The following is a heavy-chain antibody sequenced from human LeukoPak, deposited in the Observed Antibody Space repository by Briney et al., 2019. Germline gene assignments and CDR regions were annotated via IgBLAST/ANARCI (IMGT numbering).Heavy chain of an antibody. CDR3: ARSHDHLWGNYPDY. CDR2: IHHDGRI. Sequence: TSETLSLTCDVSGGSIDSTNWWNWVRQPPGKGLEWIGEIHHDGRINYNPSLKSRVTLSVDKSKNQFSLRLNSVTAADTAMYYCARSHDHLWGNYPDYWGQGTLVTVSS. V-gene: IGHV4/OR15-8*01. CDR1: GGSIDSTNW. D-gene: IGHD3-16*02. J-gene: IGHJ4*02.